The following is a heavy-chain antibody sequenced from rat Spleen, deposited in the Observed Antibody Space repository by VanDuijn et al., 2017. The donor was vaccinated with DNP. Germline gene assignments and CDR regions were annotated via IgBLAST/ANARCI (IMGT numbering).Heavy chain of an antibody. J-gene: IGHJ1*01. V-gene: IGHV2-32*01. CDR3: ARHSPRRVWGNFDF. CDR2: MWSDGDT. CDR1: GFSLTSYH. Sequence: QVQLKESGPGLVQPSQTLSLTCTVSGFSLTSYHVHWVRQPPGKGLEWMGVMWSDGDTSYNSALKSRLSISRDTSKSQVFLKINSLQPEDTGTYYCARHSPRRVWGNFDFWGPGTTVTVSS. D-gene: IGHD1-11*01.